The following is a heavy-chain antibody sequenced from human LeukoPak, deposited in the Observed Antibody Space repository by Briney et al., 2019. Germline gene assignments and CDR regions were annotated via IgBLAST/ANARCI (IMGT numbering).Heavy chain of an antibody. CDR1: GFSISSTYY. Sequence: SETLSLICAVSGFSISSTYYGAWIRQTPGKGLEWLATITHSGNTYYISSLESRLTISLDTTKSHFSLRLTSVTAADTAVYYCARINAPVATFDYWGLGTLVAVPS. V-gene: IGHV4-38-2*01. CDR2: ITHSGNT. D-gene: IGHD2-21*01. J-gene: IGHJ4*02. CDR3: ARINAPVATFDY.